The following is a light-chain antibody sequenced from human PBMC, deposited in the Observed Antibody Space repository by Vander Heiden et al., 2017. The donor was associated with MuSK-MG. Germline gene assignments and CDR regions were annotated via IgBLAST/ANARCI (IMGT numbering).Light chain of an antibody. CDR3: QQRSNWPFT. J-gene: IGKJ3*01. CDR1: QSVSSY. V-gene: IGKV3-11*01. CDR2: DAS. Sequence: EIVLTQSPATLSLSPGERATLSCRASQSVSSYLAWYKQKPGQAPRLLIYDASNRATGIPARFSGSGSGTDFTLTISSLEPEDFAVYYCQQRSNWPFTFGLGTKVDIK.